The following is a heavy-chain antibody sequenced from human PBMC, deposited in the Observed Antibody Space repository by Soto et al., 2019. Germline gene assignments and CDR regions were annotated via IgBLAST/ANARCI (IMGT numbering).Heavy chain of an antibody. CDR2: IYYSGST. D-gene: IGHD3-9*01. CDR1: GGSTSSGGYY. CDR3: ARDQELTGSYHYYYGMDV. Sequence: PSETLSLTCTVSGGSTSSGGYYWSWIRQHPGKGLEWIGYIYYSGSTYYNPSLKSRVTISVDTSKNQFSLKLSSVTAADTAVYYCARDQELTGSYHYYYGMDVWGQGTTVTVSS. V-gene: IGHV4-31*03. J-gene: IGHJ6*02.